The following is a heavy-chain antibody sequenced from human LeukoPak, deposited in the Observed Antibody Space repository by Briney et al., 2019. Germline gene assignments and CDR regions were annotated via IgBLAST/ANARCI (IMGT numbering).Heavy chain of an antibody. D-gene: IGHD3-9*01. CDR1: GGSISSGSYS. V-gene: IGHV4-30-2*06. Sequence: SQTLSLTCAVSGGSISSGSYSWSWIRQSPGKGLEWIGYIYHSGSTYYNPSPKSRVTISVDRSKNQFSLKLSSVTAADTAVYYCARGGGYFDWLLLSDWGQGTLVTVSS. CDR3: ARGGGYFDWLLLSD. CDR2: IYHSGST. J-gene: IGHJ4*02.